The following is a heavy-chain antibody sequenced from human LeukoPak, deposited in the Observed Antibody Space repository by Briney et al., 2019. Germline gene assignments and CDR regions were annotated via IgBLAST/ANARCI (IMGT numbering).Heavy chain of an antibody. CDR2: TRSKANSYAT. CDR3: TSRMGYYDSSGYYVDFDY. CDR1: GFTFSIYE. J-gene: IGHJ4*02. D-gene: IGHD3-22*01. V-gene: IGHV3-73*01. Sequence: GGSLRLSCAASGFTFSIYEMNWVRQASGKGLEWVGRTRSKANSYATAYAASVKGRFTISRDDSKNTASLQMNSLKTEDTAVYYCTSRMGYYDSSGYYVDFDYWGQGTLVTVSS.